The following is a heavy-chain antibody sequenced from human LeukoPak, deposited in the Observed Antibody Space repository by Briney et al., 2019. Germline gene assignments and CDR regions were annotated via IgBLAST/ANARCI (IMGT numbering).Heavy chain of an antibody. V-gene: IGHV1-2*02. Sequence: ASVKVSCKASGYTFTGYYMHWVRQAPGQGLEWMGWINPNSGGTNYAQKFQGRVTMTRDTSISTAYMELSRLRSDDTAVYYCARDPPGDEVGSGYPDYGGQGTWSPSPQ. CDR3: ARDPPGDEVGSGYPDY. J-gene: IGHJ4*02. CDR1: GYTFTGYY. CDR2: INPNSGGT. D-gene: IGHD3-22*01.